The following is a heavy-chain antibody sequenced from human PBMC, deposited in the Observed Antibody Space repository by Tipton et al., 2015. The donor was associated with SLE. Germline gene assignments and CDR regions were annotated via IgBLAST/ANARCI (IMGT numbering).Heavy chain of an antibody. Sequence: TLSLTCTVSGGSISSGSYYWSWIRQPAGKGLEWIGRIYTSGSTNYNPSLKSRVTISVDTSKNQFSLKLSSVTAADTAVYYCAREDVDTAMVYFDYWGQGTLVTVSS. CDR3: AREDVDTAMVYFDY. V-gene: IGHV4-61*02. J-gene: IGHJ4*02. CDR2: IYTSGST. D-gene: IGHD5-18*01. CDR1: GGSISSGSYY.